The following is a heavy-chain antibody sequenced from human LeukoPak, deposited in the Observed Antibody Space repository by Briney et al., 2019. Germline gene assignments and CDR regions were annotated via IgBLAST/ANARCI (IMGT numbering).Heavy chain of an antibody. CDR2: INHSGST. CDR3: ARLLRYGSGSYYNY. CDR1: GGSFSGYY. V-gene: IGHV4-34*01. Sequence: PSETLSLTCAVYGGSFSGYYWSWIRQPPGKGLEWIGEINHSGSTNYNPSLKSRVTISVDTSKNQFSLKLSSVTAADTAVYYCARLLRYGSGSYYNYWGQGTLVTVSS. J-gene: IGHJ4*02. D-gene: IGHD3-10*01.